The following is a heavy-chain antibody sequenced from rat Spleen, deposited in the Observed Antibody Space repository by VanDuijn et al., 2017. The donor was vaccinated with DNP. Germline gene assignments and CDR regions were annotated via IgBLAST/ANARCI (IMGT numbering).Heavy chain of an antibody. CDR3: ARFGSTVATWYFDF. Sequence: EVQLQESGPGLVKPSQSLSLTCSVTGYSITSNYWGWIRKFPGNKLEWMGYIHSAGSTQYNPSLKGLISITGDTSKNQFFLRVNSVTTDDTAIYYCARFGSTVATWYFDFWGPGTMVTVSS. CDR2: IHSAGST. J-gene: IGHJ1*01. CDR1: GYSITSNY. V-gene: IGHV3-3*01. D-gene: IGHD1-3*01.